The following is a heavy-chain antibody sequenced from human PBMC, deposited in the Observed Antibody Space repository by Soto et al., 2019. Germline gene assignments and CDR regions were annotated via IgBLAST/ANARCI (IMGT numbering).Heavy chain of an antibody. CDR3: ARVLYRYYFDY. V-gene: IGHV4-31*02. CDR1: GGSISSGGYY. D-gene: IGHD1-26*01. CDR2: IYYSGST. Sequence: PSETLSLTCTVSGGSISSGGYYWSWIRQHPGKGLEWIGYIYYSGSTYYNPSLKSRVTISVDTSKNQFSLKLSSVTAADTAVYYGARVLYRYYFDYWGQGTLVTVSS. J-gene: IGHJ4*02.